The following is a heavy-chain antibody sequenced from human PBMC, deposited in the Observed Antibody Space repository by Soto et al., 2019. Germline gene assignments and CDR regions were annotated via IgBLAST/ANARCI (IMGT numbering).Heavy chain of an antibody. CDR1: GFTFSSYG. CDR3: ARDLLVTVTTDWTASDAFGI. CDR2: ISYDGSNK. J-gene: IGHJ3*02. V-gene: IGHV3-30*03. Sequence: PGGSLRLSCAASGFTFSSYGMHWVRQAPGKGLEWVALISYDGSNKYYADSVKGRFTISRDNSRNTLYLQMNSLRAEDTAVYYCARDLLVTVTTDWTASDAFGIWGQGTMVTVSS. D-gene: IGHD4-17*01.